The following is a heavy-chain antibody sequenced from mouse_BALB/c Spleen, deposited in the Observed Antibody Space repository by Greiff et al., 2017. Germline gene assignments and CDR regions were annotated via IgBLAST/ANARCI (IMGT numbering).Heavy chain of an antibody. D-gene: IGHD2-14*01. CDR3: AKERYSFAY. Sequence: EVQVVESGGGLVKPGGSLKLSCAASGFTFSSYAMSWVRQTPEKRLEWVATISSGGSYTYYPDSVKGRFTISRDNAKNTLYLQMSSLRSEDTAMYYCAKERYSFAYWGQGTLVTVSA. J-gene: IGHJ3*01. CDR2: ISSGGSYT. V-gene: IGHV5-9-3*01. CDR1: GFTFSSYA.